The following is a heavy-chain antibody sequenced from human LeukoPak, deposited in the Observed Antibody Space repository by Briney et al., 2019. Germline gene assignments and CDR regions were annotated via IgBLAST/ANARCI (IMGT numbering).Heavy chain of an antibody. V-gene: IGHV1-8*01. CDR2: MNPNSGNT. Sequence: ASVKVSCKASVYTFTSYDINWVRQATGQGLESMVWMNPNSGNTGYAQKFQGRVTMNKNTSISKAYMELSSLRSEDTAVYYCASGGLYQLLKDYYYMDVWGKGTTVSVSS. J-gene: IGHJ6*03. CDR1: VYTFTSYD. D-gene: IGHD2-2*01. CDR3: ASGGLYQLLKDYYYMDV.